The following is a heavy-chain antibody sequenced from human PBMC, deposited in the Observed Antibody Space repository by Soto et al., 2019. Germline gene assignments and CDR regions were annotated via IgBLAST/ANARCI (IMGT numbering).Heavy chain of an antibody. Sequence: EVQLVESGGGLVQPGGSLRLSCAASGFTFSSYSMNWVRQAPGKGLEWVSYISSSSSTIYYADSVKGRFTISRDNAKNSLYLQMNSLRDEDTAVYYCAREKTTYYYDSSGSYDAFDIWGQGTMVTVSS. J-gene: IGHJ3*02. CDR2: ISSSSSTI. D-gene: IGHD3-22*01. CDR3: AREKTTYYYDSSGSYDAFDI. V-gene: IGHV3-48*02. CDR1: GFTFSSYS.